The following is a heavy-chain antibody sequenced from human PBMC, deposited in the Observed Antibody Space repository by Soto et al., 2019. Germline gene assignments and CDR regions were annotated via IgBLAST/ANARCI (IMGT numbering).Heavy chain of an antibody. J-gene: IGHJ4*02. Sequence: SETLSLTCAFSVGSIDSGAFSFSWIRQPPGKGLEWIGYVTHSGTAYSIPSLNGRLTLSVDSSQTQFSLKLTSVTAADSAFYYCARIHWAQSSLEYWGRGSLVNVSS. CDR2: VTHSGTA. D-gene: IGHD6-19*01. CDR3: ARIHWAQSSLEY. V-gene: IGHV4-30-2*01. CDR1: VGSIDSGAFS.